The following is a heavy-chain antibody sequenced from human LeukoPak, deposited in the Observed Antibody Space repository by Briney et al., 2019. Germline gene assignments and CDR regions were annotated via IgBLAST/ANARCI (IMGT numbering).Heavy chain of an antibody. J-gene: IGHJ4*02. CDR3: ARDGIAAAADY. CDR1: GGSISSSSYY. D-gene: IGHD6-13*01. Sequence: SETLSLTCTVSGGSISSSSYYWGWIRQPPGKGLEWIGSIYYSGSTYYNPSLKSRVTISVDTSKNQFSLKLSSVTAADTAVYYCARDGIAAAADYWGQGTLATVSS. V-gene: IGHV4-39*02. CDR2: IYYSGST.